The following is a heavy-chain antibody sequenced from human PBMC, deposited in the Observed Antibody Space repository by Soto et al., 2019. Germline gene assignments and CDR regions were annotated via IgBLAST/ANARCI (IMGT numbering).Heavy chain of an antibody. CDR1: GFTFSSYA. D-gene: IGHD4-17*01. V-gene: IGHV3-23*01. J-gene: IGHJ6*03. Sequence: GGSLRLSCAASGFTFSSYAMSWVRQAPGKGLEWVSAISGSGGSTYYADSVKGRFTISRDNSKNTLYLQMNSLRAEDTAVYYCAKDSWGGDYVVLYYYYMDVWGKGTTVTVSS. CDR3: AKDSWGGDYVVLYYYYMDV. CDR2: ISGSGGST.